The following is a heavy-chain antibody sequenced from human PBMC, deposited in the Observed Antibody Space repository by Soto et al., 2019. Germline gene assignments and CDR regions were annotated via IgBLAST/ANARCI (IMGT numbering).Heavy chain of an antibody. CDR2: IYYSGST. CDR3: AREAEDCSGGSCYANAFDI. J-gene: IGHJ3*02. Sequence: SETLSLTCTVSCGSIISYYWSWIRQPPGKGLEWIGYIYYSGSTNYNPSLKSRVTISVDTSKNQFSLKLSSVTAADTAVYYCAREAEDCSGGSCYANAFDIWGQGTMVTVSS. D-gene: IGHD2-15*01. V-gene: IGHV4-59*01. CDR1: CGSIISYY.